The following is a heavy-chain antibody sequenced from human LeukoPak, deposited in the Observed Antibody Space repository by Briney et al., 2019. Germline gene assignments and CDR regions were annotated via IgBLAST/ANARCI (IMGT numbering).Heavy chain of an antibody. CDR1: GYTFTSYY. CDR3: AREGVVAGSSRGWFDP. Sequence: GASVKVSCKASGYTFTSYYMHWVRQAPGQGLEWMGRIRPDDGATNYAQKIQGRVTLTRDTSISTSYMELSSLTSDDTAVYFCAREGVVAGSSRGWFDPWGHGTQVTVSS. D-gene: IGHD6-19*01. CDR2: IRPDDGAT. J-gene: IGHJ5*02. V-gene: IGHV1-2*06.